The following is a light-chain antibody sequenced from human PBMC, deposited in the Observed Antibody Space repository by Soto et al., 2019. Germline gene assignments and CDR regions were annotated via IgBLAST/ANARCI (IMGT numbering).Light chain of an antibody. CDR1: QSVCRR. V-gene: IGKV1-5*03. J-gene: IGKJ1*01. CDR3: QQYNDNRT. Sequence: DIQMTQPPSTLSASVGDRVTITCRASQSVCRRLAWYQQKPGKAPKLLIYKATTLESGIRSSFSGSGSATELTLAISSLQPDDSASYYCQQYNDNRTVGQGTNLEIK. CDR2: KAT.